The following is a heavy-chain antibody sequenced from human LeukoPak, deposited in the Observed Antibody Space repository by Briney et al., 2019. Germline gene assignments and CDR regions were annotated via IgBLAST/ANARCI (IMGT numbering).Heavy chain of an antibody. V-gene: IGHV3-48*03. Sequence: GGSLRLSCAASGFTFNSYEMNWVRQTPGKGLDWVSYISSSGSTIYYADSVKGRFTISRDNAKNSLYLQMNSLRAEDTAVYYCARDAVEMATISFYYYYAMDVWGQGTTVTVSS. CDR3: ARDAVEMATISFYYYYAMDV. CDR2: ISSSGSTI. CDR1: GFTFNSYE. D-gene: IGHD5-24*01. J-gene: IGHJ6*02.